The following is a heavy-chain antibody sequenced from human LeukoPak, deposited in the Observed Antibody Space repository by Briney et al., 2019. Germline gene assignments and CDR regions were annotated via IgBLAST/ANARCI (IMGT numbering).Heavy chain of an antibody. D-gene: IGHD1-14*01. CDR1: GFTFRSYW. CDR2: INFDGSST. V-gene: IGHV3-74*01. J-gene: IGHJ3*02. Sequence: GGSLRLSCAASGFTFRSYWMHWVRQAPGKGLVWVSRINFDGSSTSYADSVEGRFTISKDNAKNTLFLQMNSLRAEDTAVYYCARDPENKDAFDIWGQGTMVTVSS. CDR3: ARDPENKDAFDI.